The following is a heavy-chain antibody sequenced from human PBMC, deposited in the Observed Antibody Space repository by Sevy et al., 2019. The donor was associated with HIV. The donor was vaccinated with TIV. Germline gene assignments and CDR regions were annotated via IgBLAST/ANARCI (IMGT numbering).Heavy chain of an antibody. V-gene: IGHV4-59*01. CDR2: IYYSGST. CDR3: ARGPQGAYCSSTSCFHFDY. Sequence: SETLSLTCTVSGGSISSYYWSWIRQPPGKGLEWIGYIYYSGSTNYTPSLKSRVTISVDTSKNQFSLKLSSVTAADTAVYYCARGPQGAYCSSTSCFHFDYWGQGTLVTVSS. CDR1: GGSISSYY. J-gene: IGHJ4*02. D-gene: IGHD2-2*01.